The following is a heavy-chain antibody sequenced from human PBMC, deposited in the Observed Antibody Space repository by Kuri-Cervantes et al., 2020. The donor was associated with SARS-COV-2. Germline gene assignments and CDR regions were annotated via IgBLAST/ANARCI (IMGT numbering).Heavy chain of an antibody. D-gene: IGHD1-26*01. V-gene: IGHV3-7*03. CDR2: IDQDGYEK. CDR1: GFTFSSYW. CDR3: ARPSLNTGSYFPD. J-gene: IGHJ4*02. Sequence: GGSLRLSCAASGFTFSSYWMGWVRQAPGKGLEWVANIDQDGYEKYFVDSVKGRFSISRDNAKNSLFLQMNSLRAEDTAIYFCARPSLNTGSYFPDWGQGTRGTVSS.